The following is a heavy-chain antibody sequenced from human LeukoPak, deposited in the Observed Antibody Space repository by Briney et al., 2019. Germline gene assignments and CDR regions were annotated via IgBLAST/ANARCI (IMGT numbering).Heavy chain of an antibody. J-gene: IGHJ4*02. Sequence: QPGGSLRLSCAASGFTFSTYNMNWVRQAPGEGLEWVSYISSSSSTIYYADSVKGRFTISRDNAENSLWLQMNSLRAEDTAVYYCARGHGQWLVRRVDLDHWGQGTLVTVSS. V-gene: IGHV3-48*01. CDR2: ISSSSSTI. CDR1: GFTFSTYN. CDR3: ARGHGQWLVRRVDLDH. D-gene: IGHD6-19*01.